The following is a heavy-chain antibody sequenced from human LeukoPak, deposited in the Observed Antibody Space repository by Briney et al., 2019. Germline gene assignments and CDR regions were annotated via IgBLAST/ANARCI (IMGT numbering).Heavy chain of an antibody. V-gene: IGHV3-15*01. D-gene: IGHD5-24*01. CDR2: IKSKTDGGTT. CDR1: GFTFSNAW. Sequence: GGSLRLSCAASGFTFSNAWMSWVRQAPGKGLEWVGRIKSKTDGGTTDYAAPVKGRFTISRDDSKNTLYLQMNSLKTEDTAVYYCTTDWRRDGYNYFRANYYYYYMDVWGKGTSVTISS. CDR3: TTDWRRDGYNYFRANYYYYYMDV. J-gene: IGHJ6*03.